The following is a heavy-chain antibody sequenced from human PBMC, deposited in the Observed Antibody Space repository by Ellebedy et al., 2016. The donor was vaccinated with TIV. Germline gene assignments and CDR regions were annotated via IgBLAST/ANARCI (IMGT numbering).Heavy chain of an antibody. D-gene: IGHD5-24*01. J-gene: IGHJ4*02. CDR3: ATQLWNTEF. CDR2: ISTTDGT. Sequence: GESLKISCEASESTFSSYGTSWVRQALGKGLEWFSSISTTDGTHYADSVKGRFTISRDNPKNTLYLQMNSLRVEDTAVYYCATQLWNTEFWGQGTLVIVSS. CDR1: ESTFSSYG. V-gene: IGHV3-23*01.